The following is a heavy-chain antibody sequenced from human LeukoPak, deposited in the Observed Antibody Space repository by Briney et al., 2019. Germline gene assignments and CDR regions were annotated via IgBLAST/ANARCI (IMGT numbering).Heavy chain of an antibody. D-gene: IGHD3-22*01. Sequence: GGSLRLSCAASGFTFSSYWMSWVRQAPGKGLEWVANIKQDGSEKYHVDSVKGRFTISRDNAKNSLYLQMNSLRAEDTAVYYCARGPHYYYDSSGRGAFDIWGQGTMVTVSS. J-gene: IGHJ3*02. CDR3: ARGPHYYYDSSGRGAFDI. CDR2: IKQDGSEK. V-gene: IGHV3-7*01. CDR1: GFTFSSYW.